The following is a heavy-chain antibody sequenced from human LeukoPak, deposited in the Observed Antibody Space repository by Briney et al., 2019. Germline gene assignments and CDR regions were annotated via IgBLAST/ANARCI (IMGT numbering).Heavy chain of an antibody. Sequence: SETLSLTCAVYGGSFSGYYWSWIRQPPGKGLEWIGEINHSGSTNYNPSLKSRVTISVDTSKDQFSLKLSSVTAADTAVYCCARVRGITIFGVVRVLDYWGQGTLVTVSS. J-gene: IGHJ4*02. V-gene: IGHV4-34*01. D-gene: IGHD3-3*01. CDR1: GGSFSGYY. CDR3: ARVRGITIFGVVRVLDY. CDR2: INHSGST.